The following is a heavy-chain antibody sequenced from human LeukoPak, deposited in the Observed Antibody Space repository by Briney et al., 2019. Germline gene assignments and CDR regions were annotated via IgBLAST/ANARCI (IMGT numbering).Heavy chain of an antibody. CDR1: GFTFSSFA. D-gene: IGHD6-19*01. V-gene: IGHV3-30*04. J-gene: IGHJ4*02. Sequence: GGSLRLSCAASGFTFSSFAMHWVRQAPGKGLEWVTLISYDGSKKYYADSVKGRFTIYRDNSKDTLFLQMNSLRAEDTAVYYCAKDGYSSGWYGGYFDYWGQGTLVTVSS. CDR2: ISYDGSKK. CDR3: AKDGYSSGWYGGYFDY.